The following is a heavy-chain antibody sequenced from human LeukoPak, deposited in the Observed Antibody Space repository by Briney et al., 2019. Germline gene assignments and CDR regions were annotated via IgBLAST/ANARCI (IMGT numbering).Heavy chain of an antibody. Sequence: PSETLSLTCTVSGGSISSYYWTGIRQPPGKGLEWIGYIYYSGITNYNPSLKSRISTSVDTSKNQFYLKLNTVTAADTAVYYRAKIAAAGTLAFDSWGQGTLVTVSS. J-gene: IGHJ4*02. CDR1: GGSISSYY. CDR2: IYYSGIT. V-gene: IGHV4-59*01. D-gene: IGHD6-13*01. CDR3: AKIAAAGTLAFDS.